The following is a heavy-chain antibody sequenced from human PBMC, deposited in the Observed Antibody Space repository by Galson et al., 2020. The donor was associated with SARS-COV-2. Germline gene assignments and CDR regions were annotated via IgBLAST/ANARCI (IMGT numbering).Heavy chain of an antibody. D-gene: IGHD1-1*01. CDR1: GFTFSSYT. Sequence: GGSLRLSCAASGFTFSSYTMNWVRQVPGKGLEWVSSITTFRTYLNYADTVQGRFTISRDNANNLLFLQMDGLRADDTAVYFCARTGTPHYYYSYYMDVWGRGTTVTVSS. J-gene: IGHJ6*03. CDR3: ARTGTPHYYYSYYMDV. CDR2: ITTFRTYL. V-gene: IGHV3-21*06.